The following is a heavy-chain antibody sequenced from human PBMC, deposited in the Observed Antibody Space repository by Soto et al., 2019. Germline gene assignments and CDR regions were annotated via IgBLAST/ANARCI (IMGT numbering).Heavy chain of an antibody. CDR2: IYYSGST. J-gene: IGHJ4*02. CDR3: ARQSRSVDYGSGRYSADY. D-gene: IGHD3-10*01. Sequence: SETLSLTCTVSGGSITGIASYWGWIRQPPGKGLEWIGTIYYSGSTYYNPSLQSRVTISLDTSKNQFSLKLTSVTAADTALYYCARQSRSVDYGSGRYSADYWGQGTLVTVSS. CDR1: GGSITGIASY. V-gene: IGHV4-39*01.